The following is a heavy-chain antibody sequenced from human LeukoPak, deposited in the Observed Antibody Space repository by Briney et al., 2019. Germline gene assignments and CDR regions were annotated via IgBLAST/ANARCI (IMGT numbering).Heavy chain of an antibody. D-gene: IGHD3-10*01. CDR1: GYPFTHQW. CDR3: ARHSDVIGAI. V-gene: IGHV5-51*01. Sequence: GESLQISCKASGYPFTHQWIGWVRQKSGSGLEWMGIIYPRDSDTRYSPSFQGHVTISADTSINTAYLEWSRLEASDTGIYYCARHSDVIGAIWGQGTLVTVSS. CDR2: IYPRDSDT. J-gene: IGHJ4*02.